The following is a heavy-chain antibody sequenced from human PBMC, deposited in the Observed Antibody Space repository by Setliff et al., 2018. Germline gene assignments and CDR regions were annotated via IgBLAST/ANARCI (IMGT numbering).Heavy chain of an antibody. CDR2: LYYSGNT. V-gene: IGHV4-34*11. Sequence: SETLSLTCAVYGGSFSGYYWSWIRQPPGKGLEWIGYLYYSGNTNYNPSLKSRVTISGDTSQNYFSLKLTSVTEADTAVYYCARGPPGYYYYMNVWGQGTTVTVSS. J-gene: IGHJ6*03. CDR3: ARGPPGYYYYMNV. CDR1: GGSFSGYY.